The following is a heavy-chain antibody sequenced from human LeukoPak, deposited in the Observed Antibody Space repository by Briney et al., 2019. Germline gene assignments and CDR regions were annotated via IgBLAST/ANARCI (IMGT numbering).Heavy chain of an antibody. CDR3: ARGSYYFD. J-gene: IGHJ2*01. Sequence: PGGSLRLSCAASGFTVSSDFMSWVRQAPGKGLEWVALIYSGGNTNYADSVKGRIIISRDNSKNTVDLQMNSLRVEDTGVCYCARGSYYFD. V-gene: IGHV3-66*01. D-gene: IGHD3-16*02. CDR2: IYSGGNT. CDR1: GFTVSSDF.